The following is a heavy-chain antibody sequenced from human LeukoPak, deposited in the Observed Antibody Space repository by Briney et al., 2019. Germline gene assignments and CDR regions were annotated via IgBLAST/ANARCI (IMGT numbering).Heavy chain of an antibody. V-gene: IGHV4-59*08. Sequence: SETLSLTCTVPGGSISSYYWSWIRQPPGKGLEWIGYIYYSGSTNYYPSLKSRVTISVDTSKNQFSLKLSSVTAADTAVYYCARQGVSYLDYFDYWGQGILVTVSS. CDR3: ARQGVSYLDYFDY. D-gene: IGHD3-10*01. CDR2: IYYSGST. J-gene: IGHJ4*02. CDR1: GGSISSYY.